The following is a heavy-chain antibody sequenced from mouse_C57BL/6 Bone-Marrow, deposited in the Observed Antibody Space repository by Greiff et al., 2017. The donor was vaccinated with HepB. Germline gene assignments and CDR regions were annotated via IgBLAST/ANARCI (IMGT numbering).Heavy chain of an antibody. V-gene: IGHV1-74*01. J-gene: IGHJ1*03. Sequence: QVQLQQPGAELVKPGASVKVSCKASGYTFTSYWMHWVKQRPGQGLEWIGRIHPSDSDTNYNQKFKGKATLTVDKSSSTAYMQRSSLTSEDSAVYDCAIGPAQALWYFDVWGTGTTVTVSS. CDR1: GYTFTSYW. CDR3: AIGPAQALWYFDV. D-gene: IGHD3-2*02. CDR2: IHPSDSDT.